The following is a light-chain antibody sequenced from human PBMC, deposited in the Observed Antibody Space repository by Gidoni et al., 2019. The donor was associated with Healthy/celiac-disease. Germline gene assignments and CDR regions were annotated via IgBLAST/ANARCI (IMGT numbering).Light chain of an antibody. J-gene: IGKJ1*01. CDR3: QQYNNWPPA. CDR2: GAS. V-gene: IGKV3-15*01. CDR1: QSVSSN. Sequence: EIVMTQSPATLSVSPGERATLSCRARQSVSSNLAWYQQKPGQAPRLLIYGASTRATGIPARFSGSGSGTEFTLTISRLQSEDFAVYYCQQYNNWPPAFGQGTKVEIK.